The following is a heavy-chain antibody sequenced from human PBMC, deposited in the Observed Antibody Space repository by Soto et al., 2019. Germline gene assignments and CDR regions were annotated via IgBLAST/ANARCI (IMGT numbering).Heavy chain of an antibody. CDR1: GFSFSDNY. CDR2: ISSSGSST. V-gene: IGHV3-11*04. CDR3: ARSIVPAARGYYYYGMDV. J-gene: IGHJ6*02. Sequence: GGSLRLSCAASGFSFSDNYMSWIRQAPGKGLEWVSYISSSGSSTDYADSVKGRFTVSRDNAKNTLYLQMNSLRAEDTAVYYCARSIVPAARGYYYYGMDVWGQGTTVTVSS. D-gene: IGHD2-2*01.